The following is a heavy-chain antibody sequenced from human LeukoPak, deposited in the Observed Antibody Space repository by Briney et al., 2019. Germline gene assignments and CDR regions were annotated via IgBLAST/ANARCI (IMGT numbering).Heavy chain of an antibody. D-gene: IGHD6-13*01. Sequence: PPETLSLTCAVSGYSISSGYYWGWIRQPPGKGLEWIGIIYHSGSTYYNPSLKSRVTISVDTSKNQFSLKLSSVTAADTAVYYCARVGSQYSSSWNFDYWGQGTLVTVSS. V-gene: IGHV4-38-2*01. J-gene: IGHJ4*02. CDR1: GYSISSGYY. CDR2: IYHSGST. CDR3: ARVGSQYSSSWNFDY.